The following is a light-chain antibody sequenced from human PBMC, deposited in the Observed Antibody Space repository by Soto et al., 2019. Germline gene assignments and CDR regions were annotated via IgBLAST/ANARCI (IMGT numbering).Light chain of an antibody. J-gene: IGKJ5*01. CDR3: QQRSNWLPGIT. Sequence: EVVLTQSPGTLSLSPGERATLSCRASQSVSSYLAWYQQKPGQAPRLLIYDASNRATGIPARFSGSGSGTDFTLTISSLEPEDFAVYYCQQRSNWLPGITFGQGTRLEIK. CDR2: DAS. V-gene: IGKV3-11*01. CDR1: QSVSSY.